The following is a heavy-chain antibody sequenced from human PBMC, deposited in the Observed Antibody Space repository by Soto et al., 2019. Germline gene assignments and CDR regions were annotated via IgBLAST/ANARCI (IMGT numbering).Heavy chain of an antibody. CDR3: ARDNTPGVAAAGTEYNWFDP. D-gene: IGHD6-13*01. J-gene: IGHJ5*02. CDR2: IYYSGST. CDR1: GGSISSGDYY. Sequence: PSETLSLTCTVSGGSISSGDYYWSWIRQPPGKGLEWIGYIYYSGSTYYNPSLKSRVTISVDTSKNQFSLKLSSVTAADTAVYYCARDNTPGVAAAGTEYNWFDPWGQGTLVTVSS. V-gene: IGHV4-30-4*01.